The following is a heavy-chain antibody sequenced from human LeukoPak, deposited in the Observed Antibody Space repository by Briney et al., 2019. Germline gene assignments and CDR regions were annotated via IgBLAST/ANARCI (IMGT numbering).Heavy chain of an antibody. V-gene: IGHV4-59*11. CDR1: GGSISSHY. CDR2: IYYSGST. J-gene: IGHJ4*02. D-gene: IGHD1-1*01. Sequence: SETLSLTCTVSGGSISSHYWSWIRQPPGKGLEWIGYIYYSGSTNYNPSLKSRVTISVDTSKNQFSLKLSSVTAADTAVYYCARENWNQFDYWGRGTLVTVSS. CDR3: ARENWNQFDY.